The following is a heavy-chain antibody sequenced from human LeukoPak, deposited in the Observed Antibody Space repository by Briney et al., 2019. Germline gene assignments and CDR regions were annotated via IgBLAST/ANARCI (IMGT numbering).Heavy chain of an antibody. CDR3: ARHEFDSGSLPYFDY. CDR1: GGSFSGYY. J-gene: IGHJ4*02. D-gene: IGHD3-10*01. CDR2: INHSGST. Sequence: SETLSLTCAVYGGSFSGYYWSWIRQPPGKGLEWIGEINHSGSTNYNPSLKSRVTISVDTSKNQFSLKLSAVTAADTAVYYCARHEFDSGSLPYFDYWGQGILVTVSS. V-gene: IGHV4-34*01.